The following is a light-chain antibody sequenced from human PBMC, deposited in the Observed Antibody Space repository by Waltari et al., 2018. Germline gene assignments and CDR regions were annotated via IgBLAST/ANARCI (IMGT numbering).Light chain of an antibody. J-gene: IGLJ3*02. Sequence: QSVLTQPPSASGTPGQRVTTSCSGSRPNIGINYVYWYQHLPGTTPKLLIYRNNQRPSGVPDRFSGSKSGTSASLAISGLRSEDEADYYCAAWDDTLSAVLFGGGTNLTVL. CDR2: RNN. CDR1: RPNIGINY. V-gene: IGLV1-47*01. CDR3: AAWDDTLSAVL.